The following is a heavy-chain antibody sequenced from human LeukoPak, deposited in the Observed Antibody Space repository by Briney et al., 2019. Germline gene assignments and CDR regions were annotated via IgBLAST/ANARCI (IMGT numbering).Heavy chain of an antibody. V-gene: IGHV4-39*01. CDR2: IYYSGST. J-gene: IGHJ4*02. CDR3: ARHFNGYSNGPIDY. D-gene: IGHD5-18*01. CDR1: GGSISSSSYY. Sequence: SETLSLTCTVSGGSISSSSYYWGWIRQPPGKGLEWIGSIYYSGSTYYNPSLKSRVTISVGTSKNQFSLKLSSVTAADTAVYYCARHFNGYSNGPIDYWGQGTLVTVSS.